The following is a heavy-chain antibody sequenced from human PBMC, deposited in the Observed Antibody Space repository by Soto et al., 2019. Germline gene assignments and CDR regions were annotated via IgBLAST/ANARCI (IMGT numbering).Heavy chain of an antibody. CDR2: IIRIFHTS. V-gene: IGHV1-69*13. D-gene: IGHD5-12*01. CDR1: GGTFSSYA. Sequence: VASVKVSCKASGGTFSSYAFSWVRQAPGQGLEWMGGIIRIFHTSTYAQNFQGRVTITADESTSTAYMELINLRSDDTAVYYCVHRRDGYNSAFFDYWGQGTLVTVSS. J-gene: IGHJ4*02. CDR3: VHRRDGYNSAFFDY.